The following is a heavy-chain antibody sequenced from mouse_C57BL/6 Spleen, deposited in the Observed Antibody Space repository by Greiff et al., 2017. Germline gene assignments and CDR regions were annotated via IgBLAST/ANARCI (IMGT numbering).Heavy chain of an antibody. D-gene: IGHD2-2*01. CDR2: IYPRSGNT. J-gene: IGHJ1*03. V-gene: IGHV1-81*01. Sequence: QVQLQQSGAELARPGASVKLSCKASGYTFTSYGISWVKQRPGQGLEWIGEIYPRSGNTYYNEKFKGKATLTADKSSSTAYMELRSLTSEDSAVYFCARYGDDDSWYFDVWGTGTTVTVSS. CDR3: ARYGDDDSWYFDV. CDR1: GYTFTSYG.